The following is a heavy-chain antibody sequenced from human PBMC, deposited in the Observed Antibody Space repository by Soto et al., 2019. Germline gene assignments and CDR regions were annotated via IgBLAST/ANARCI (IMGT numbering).Heavy chain of an antibody. D-gene: IGHD3-9*01. Sequence: QVQLQESGPGLVKPSQTLSLTCTVSGGSISSGGYYWSWIRQHPGKGLEWIGYIYYSGSTYYNPSVGSRVTISVDTSKNQFSLKRSSVTAADTAVYYCARDGEDWLFGAFDIWGQGTMVTVSS. J-gene: IGHJ3*02. CDR3: ARDGEDWLFGAFDI. CDR1: GGSISSGGYY. CDR2: IYYSGST. V-gene: IGHV4-31*03.